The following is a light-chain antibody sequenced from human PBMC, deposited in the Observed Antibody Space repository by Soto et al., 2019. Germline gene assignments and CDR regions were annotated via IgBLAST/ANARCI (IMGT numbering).Light chain of an antibody. V-gene: IGKV3-20*01. Sequence: EIVLTQSPGTLSLSPGERATLSCSASQSVSTGYLAWYQQKPGQAPRLLIYGASSRATGIPNRFSGSGSGTDFTLTISRLEPEDFAVYYCQHYGSSPRFGQGTKVDIK. CDR1: QSVSTGY. CDR3: QHYGSSPR. J-gene: IGKJ1*01. CDR2: GAS.